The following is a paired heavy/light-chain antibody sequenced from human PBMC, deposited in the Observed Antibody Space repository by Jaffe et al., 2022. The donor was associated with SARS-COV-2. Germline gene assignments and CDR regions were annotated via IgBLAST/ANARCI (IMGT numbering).Heavy chain of an antibody. Sequence: EVQLVESGGGLVQPGGSLRLSCTASGFTFSSSWMSWVRQAPGKGPEWVANIKPDGGETDYVDSAKGRFTVTRDNAKNSLFLQMDGLRAEDTAVYYCVKYGWVSSCYWGQGTLITVSS. CDR3: VKYGWVSSCY. CDR1: GFTFSSSW. J-gene: IGHJ4*02. D-gene: IGHD6-19*01. CDR2: IKPDGGET. V-gene: IGHV3-7*03.
Light chain of an antibody. V-gene: IGKV2-30*01. CDR1: QSLVYSDGNTY. J-gene: IGKJ2*01. Sequence: DVVMTQSPLFLPVTLGQPASISCRSSQSLVYSDGNTYLEWFQQRPGRSPRRLISMVSNRDSGVPARFSGSASGTDFTLKISRVEAEDVGVYYCLQATRWPYTFGQGTKLEIK. CDR2: MVS. CDR3: LQATRWPYT.